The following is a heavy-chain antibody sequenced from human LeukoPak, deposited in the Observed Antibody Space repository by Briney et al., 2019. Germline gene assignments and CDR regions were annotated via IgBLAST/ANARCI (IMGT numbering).Heavy chain of an antibody. CDR2: IRYDGRNK. Sequence: GGSLRLSCAASGFTFSSYGMHWVRQAPGKGLAWVAMIRYDGRNKYYEESVKGRFTISRDNSKNTLYLQMNSLRAEDTAVYYCAKALYSSGPDAFDIWGQGTMVTVSS. CDR1: GFTFSSYG. J-gene: IGHJ3*02. V-gene: IGHV3-30*02. CDR3: AKALYSSGPDAFDI. D-gene: IGHD6-25*01.